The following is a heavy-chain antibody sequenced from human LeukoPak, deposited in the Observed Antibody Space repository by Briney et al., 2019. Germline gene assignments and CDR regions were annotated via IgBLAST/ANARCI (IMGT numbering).Heavy chain of an antibody. CDR1: GGSFSGYY. V-gene: IGHV4-34*01. CDR2: INHSGST. Sequence: PSETLSLTCAVYGGSFSGYYWSWIRQPPGKGLEWIGVINHSGSTNYNPSLKSRVTISVDTSKNQFSLKLSSVTAADTAVYYCARVVVITTTYDAFDIWGQGTMVTVSS. D-gene: IGHD3-22*01. J-gene: IGHJ3*02. CDR3: ARVVVITTTYDAFDI.